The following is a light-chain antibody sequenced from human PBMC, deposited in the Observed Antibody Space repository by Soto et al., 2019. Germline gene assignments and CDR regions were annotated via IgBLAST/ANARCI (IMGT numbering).Light chain of an antibody. J-gene: IGLJ3*02. CDR3: SSYSTTSTLWV. Sequence: QSALTQPASVSGSPGQSIAISCTGTSSDVGGYNYVSWYQQLPGKAPKLLIYGVTIRPSGISNRFSGSKSGSTASLTISGLRDEDEADYYCSSYSTTSTLWVFGGGTKLTVL. CDR2: GVT. CDR1: SSDVGGYNY. V-gene: IGLV2-14*01.